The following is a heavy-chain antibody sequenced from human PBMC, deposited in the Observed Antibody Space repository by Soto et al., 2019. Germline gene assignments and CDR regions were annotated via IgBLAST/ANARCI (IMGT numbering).Heavy chain of an antibody. CDR3: ARRAHPDFYYMAY. Sequence: EVQLAESGGGLAQPGGSLRLSCAASGFTLSGYAMDWVRQAPGKGLEYVSGISSNGVGTYYANSVQGRFTISRDNPKNRVYLKMESLRPEDMAVYYCARRAHPDFYYMAYWGKGTTVTVPS. CDR2: ISSNGVGT. CDR1: GFTLSGYA. V-gene: IGHV3-64*01. J-gene: IGHJ6*03.